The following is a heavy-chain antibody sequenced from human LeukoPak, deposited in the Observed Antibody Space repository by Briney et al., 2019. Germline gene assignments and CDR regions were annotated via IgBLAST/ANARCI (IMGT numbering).Heavy chain of an antibody. D-gene: IGHD3-10*01. V-gene: IGHV3-30*02. CDR3: ARGELWFGELLYYFDY. J-gene: IGHJ4*02. CDR2: IRYDGSNK. CDR1: GFTFSSYG. Sequence: GGSLRLSCAASGFTFSSYGMHWVRQAPGKGLEWVAFIRYDGSNKYYADSVKGRFTISRDNSKNTLYLQMNSLRAEGTAVYYCARGELWFGELLYYFDYWGQGTLVTVSS.